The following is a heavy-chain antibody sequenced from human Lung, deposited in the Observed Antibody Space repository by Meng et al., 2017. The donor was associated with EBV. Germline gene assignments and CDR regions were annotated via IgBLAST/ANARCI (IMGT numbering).Heavy chain of an antibody. J-gene: IGHJ4*02. CDR3: ASSSGWYDEYYFDY. D-gene: IGHD6-19*01. V-gene: IGHV4-61*08. CDR2: IYYSGST. Sequence: QLLLRESHFGLVNPSQTLPLTFSGAGGSISSGGYSGSWIRQPPGKGLEWIGYIYYSGSTTYNPSLKSRVTISVDTSNNQFSLKLISVTAADTAVYYCASSSGWYDEYYFDYWGQGTLVTVSS. CDR1: GGSISSGGYS.